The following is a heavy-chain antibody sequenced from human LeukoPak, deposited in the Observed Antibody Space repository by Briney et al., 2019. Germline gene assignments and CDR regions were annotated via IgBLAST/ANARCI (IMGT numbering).Heavy chain of an antibody. CDR2: IYYSGST. D-gene: IGHD3-16*02. J-gene: IGHJ4*02. Sequence: PSETLSLTCTVSGGSISSSSYYWGWIRQPPGKGLEWIGSIYYSGSTYYNPSLKSRVTISVDTSKNQFSLKLSSVTAADTAVYYCASSNYDYVWGSYRYVFDYWGQGTLVTVSS. V-gene: IGHV4-39*07. CDR1: GGSISSSSYY. CDR3: ASSNYDYVWGSYRYVFDY.